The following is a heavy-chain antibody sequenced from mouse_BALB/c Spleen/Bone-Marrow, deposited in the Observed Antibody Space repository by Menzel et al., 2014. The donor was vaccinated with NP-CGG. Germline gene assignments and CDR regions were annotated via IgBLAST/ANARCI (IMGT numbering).Heavy chain of an antibody. Sequence: QVQLKESGAELVGPGTSVKVSCKASGYAFTDYLMEWLKQRPGQGLEWIGVINPGSGSTNYNEKFKDKATLTADKSSSTAYMQLSSLTSDDSAVYFCARYDGYFDYWGQGTILTVSS. D-gene: IGHD2-3*01. V-gene: IGHV1-54*01. CDR2: INPGSGST. CDR3: ARYDGYFDY. J-gene: IGHJ2*01. CDR1: GYAFTDYL.